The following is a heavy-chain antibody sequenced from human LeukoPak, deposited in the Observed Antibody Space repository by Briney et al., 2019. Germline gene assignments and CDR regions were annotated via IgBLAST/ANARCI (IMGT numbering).Heavy chain of an antibody. CDR3: ASHHRRSGSYYNDY. CDR1: GGSVSSGSYY. D-gene: IGHD3-10*01. CDR2: IYYSGST. Sequence: PSETLSLTCTVSGGSVSSGSYYWSWIRQPPGKGLEWIGYIYYSGSTNYNPSLKSRVTISVDTSKNQFSLKLSSVTAADTAVYYCASHHRRSGSYYNDYWGQGTLVTVSS. V-gene: IGHV4-61*01. J-gene: IGHJ4*02.